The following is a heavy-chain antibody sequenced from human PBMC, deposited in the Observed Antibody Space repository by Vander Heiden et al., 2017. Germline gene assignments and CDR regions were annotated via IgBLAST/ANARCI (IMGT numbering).Heavy chain of an antibody. J-gene: IGHJ4*02. CDR3: ATLPYFYDSSTYGSLDF. CDR1: GYILTELS. V-gene: IGHV1-24*01. D-gene: IGHD3-22*01. CDR2: FDPDDGET. Sequence: QVQLVQSGAEVRKPGASVKVSCKVSGYILTELSMHWVRQAPGKGLEWMGGFDPDDGETIYAQNLQGRVTTTEDTSTNTAYMELSSLRSEDTAVYYCATLPYFYDSSTYGSLDFWGQGTLVTVSS.